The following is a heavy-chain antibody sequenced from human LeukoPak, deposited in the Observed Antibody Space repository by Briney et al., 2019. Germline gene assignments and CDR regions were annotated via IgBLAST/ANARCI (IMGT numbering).Heavy chain of an antibody. J-gene: IGHJ4*02. D-gene: IGHD1-26*01. Sequence: GGSPRLSCAASGXTVSTNYMNWVRQAPGKGLEWVSVLYSGGSTSYADSVKGRFTISRDNSKNTLYLQMNSLRVEDTAVYYCARGRWEPGGGVDYWGQGTLVAVSS. CDR3: ARGRWEPGGGVDY. V-gene: IGHV3-66*01. CDR1: GXTVSTNY. CDR2: LYSGGST.